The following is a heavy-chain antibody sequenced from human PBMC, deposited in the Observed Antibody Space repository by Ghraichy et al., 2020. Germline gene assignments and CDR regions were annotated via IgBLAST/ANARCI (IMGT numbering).Heavy chain of an antibody. Sequence: SETLSLTCTVYGVSFSGYYWSWIRQAPGKGLEWIGEINHSGNTNYNPSLKGRVTISIDTSKNQFSLKLNSVTAADTALYYCARGLSASWHRFDNWGQGTLVTVSS. V-gene: IGHV4-34*01. CDR2: INHSGNT. D-gene: IGHD2-2*01. J-gene: IGHJ4*02. CDR1: GVSFSGYY. CDR3: ARGLSASWHRFDN.